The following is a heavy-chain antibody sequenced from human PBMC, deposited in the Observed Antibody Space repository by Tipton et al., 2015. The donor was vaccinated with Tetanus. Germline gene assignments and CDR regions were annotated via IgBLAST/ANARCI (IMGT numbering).Heavy chain of an antibody. J-gene: IGHJ3*02. CDR1: GASVTTYY. CDR3: ARRRGMIHTFDI. CDR2: MFYSGGT. Sequence: TLSLTCTVSGASVTTYYWYWMRQTPGKGLDWLGYMFYSGGTTKYNPSLKSRLSMSLHTSQNQFSLKLNSMTAADTAVYYCARRRGMIHTFDIWGQGTVVTVSS. D-gene: IGHD1-14*01. V-gene: IGHV4-59*02.